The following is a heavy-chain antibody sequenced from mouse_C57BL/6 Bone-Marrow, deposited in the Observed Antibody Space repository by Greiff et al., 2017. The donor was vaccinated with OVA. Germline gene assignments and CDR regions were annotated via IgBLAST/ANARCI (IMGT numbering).Heavy chain of an antibody. D-gene: IGHD1-1*01. Sequence: VQLQQSGAELVRPGTSVKVSCKASGYAFTNYLIEWVKQRPGQGLEWIGVINPGSGGTNYNEKFKGKATLTADKSSSTAYMQLSSLTSEDSAVYFCARRPYYYGSRDYFDYWGQGTTLTVSS. CDR1: GYAFTNYL. J-gene: IGHJ2*01. V-gene: IGHV1-54*01. CDR3: ARRPYYYGSRDYFDY. CDR2: INPGSGGT.